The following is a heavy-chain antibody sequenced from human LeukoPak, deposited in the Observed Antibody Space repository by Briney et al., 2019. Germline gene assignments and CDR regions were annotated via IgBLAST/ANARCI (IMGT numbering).Heavy chain of an antibody. CDR3: GSSSAGI. V-gene: IGHV3-7*01. CDR2: IKEDGSEK. CDR1: GLIFRNYW. Sequence: QPGESLRLSCAASGLIFRNYWMNWVRQAPGKGLEWVATIKEDGSEKYYVDFVKGRFTISRDNAKNSLYLQMNSLRAEDTAEYYCGSSSAGIWGQGILVTVSS. D-gene: IGHD1-14*01. J-gene: IGHJ4*02.